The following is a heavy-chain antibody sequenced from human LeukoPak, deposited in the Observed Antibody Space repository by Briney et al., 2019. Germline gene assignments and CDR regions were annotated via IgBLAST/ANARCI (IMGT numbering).Heavy chain of an antibody. Sequence: GGSLRLSCAASGCTFSHYATSWVRQAPGKGLEWVSTISGSGGSTYYADSVKGRFTISRDNSKNTLYLQMNSLRAEDTAVYYCSKGAHLVVVTATWGIDFDYWGQGTLVTVSS. V-gene: IGHV3-23*01. D-gene: IGHD2-21*02. CDR2: ISGSGGST. CDR3: SKGAHLVVVTATWGIDFDY. J-gene: IGHJ4*02. CDR1: GCTFSHYA.